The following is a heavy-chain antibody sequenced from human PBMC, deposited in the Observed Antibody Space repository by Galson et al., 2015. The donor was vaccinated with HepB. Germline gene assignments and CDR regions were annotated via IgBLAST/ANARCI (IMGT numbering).Heavy chain of an antibody. D-gene: IGHD6-19*01. V-gene: IGHV3-48*03. CDR2: VSSSGSSK. Sequence: SLRLSCAASGFTFSSYEMNWVRQAPGKGLEWVSYVSSSGSSKYYADSVKGRFTVSRDNAKNSLYLQMDSLRAEDTAVYYCARDLGIGWFNPLGYWGQGILVTVSS. CDR3: ARDLGIGWFNPLGY. J-gene: IGHJ4*02. CDR1: GFTFSSYE.